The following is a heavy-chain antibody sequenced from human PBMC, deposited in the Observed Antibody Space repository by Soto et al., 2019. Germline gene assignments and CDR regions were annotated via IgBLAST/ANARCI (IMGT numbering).Heavy chain of an antibody. D-gene: IGHD3-10*01. Sequence: WFRRAPGTGLEWVSYISSTGSYTNYAESVKGRFTMTRNTSISTAYMELSSLRSEDTAVYYCAREHYGNSAWFDPWGQGTLVTVSS. J-gene: IGHJ5*02. V-gene: IGHV3-11*05. CDR3: AREHYGNSAWFDP. CDR2: ISSTGSYT.